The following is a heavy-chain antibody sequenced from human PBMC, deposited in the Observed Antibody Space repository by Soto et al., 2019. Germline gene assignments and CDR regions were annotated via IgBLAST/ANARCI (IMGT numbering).Heavy chain of an antibody. D-gene: IGHD2-2*01. Sequence: GGSLRLSCAVSGFTFNIHWMSWVRQAPGKGLEWVAKINPDGSDKTYVDSVKGRFTISRDNAKDSVYLQMDSLRVEDTAVYYCARDPAFGAIDYWGPGTLVTVSS. J-gene: IGHJ4*02. CDR3: ARDPAFGAIDY. V-gene: IGHV3-7*01. CDR1: GFTFNIHW. CDR2: INPDGSDK.